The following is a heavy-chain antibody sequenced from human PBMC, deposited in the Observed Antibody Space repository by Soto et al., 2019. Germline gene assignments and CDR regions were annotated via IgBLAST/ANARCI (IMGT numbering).Heavy chain of an antibody. CDR2: ICAYNGNT. CDR3: ARDPDHYDFNSGYYYYFDY. CDR1: GYTFTSYG. Sequence: ASVKVSCKASGYTFTSYGISWVRQAPGQGLEWMGWICAYNGNTNYAQKLQGRVTMTTDTSTSTAYMELRSLRSDDTAVYYCARDPDHYDFNSGYYYYFDYWGQETLVTVSS. V-gene: IGHV1-18*01. J-gene: IGHJ4*02. D-gene: IGHD3-3*01.